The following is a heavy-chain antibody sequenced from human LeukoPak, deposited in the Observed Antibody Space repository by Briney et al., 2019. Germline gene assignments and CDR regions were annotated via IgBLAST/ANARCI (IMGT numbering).Heavy chain of an antibody. J-gene: IGHJ4*02. V-gene: IGHV3-64*01. Sequence: GGSLRLSCAASGFTFYTYGMHWVRQAPGEGLEYVSGIGPDGGTTYYANSVKGRFTISRDNSKYMLYLQMGSLTADDMAVYYCARGAQLTDYWGQGTLVTVSS. CDR1: GFTFYTYG. CDR2: IGPDGGTT. CDR3: ARGAQLTDY. D-gene: IGHD6-13*01.